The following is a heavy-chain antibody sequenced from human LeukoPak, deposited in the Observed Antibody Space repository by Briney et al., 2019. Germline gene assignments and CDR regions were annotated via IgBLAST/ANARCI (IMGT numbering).Heavy chain of an antibody. CDR3: ARSRGSKYYYDSSGYSFNY. V-gene: IGHV4-4*07. D-gene: IGHD3-22*01. Sequence: ETLSLTCTVSGGSISSYYWSWIRQPAGRGLEWIGSIYHIGYTYYNPSLKSRVTISVDTSKNQFSLKLSSVTAADTAVYYCARSRGSKYYYDSSGYSFNYWGQGTLVTVSS. CDR1: GGSISSYY. CDR2: IYHIGYT. J-gene: IGHJ4*02.